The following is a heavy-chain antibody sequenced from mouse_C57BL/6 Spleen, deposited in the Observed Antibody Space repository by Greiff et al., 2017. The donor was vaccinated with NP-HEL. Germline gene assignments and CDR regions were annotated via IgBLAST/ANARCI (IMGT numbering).Heavy chain of an antibody. CDR1: GYTFASYW. Sequence: VQLQQPGAELVKPGASVKLSCKASGYTFASYWMHWVKQRPGRGLEWIGRIDPNSGGTKYNEKFKSKATLTVDKPSSTAYMQLSSLTSEDSAVYYCARSGTTVVVGNWYFDVWGTGTTVTVSS. V-gene: IGHV1-72*01. CDR2: IDPNSGGT. J-gene: IGHJ1*03. CDR3: ARSGTTVVVGNWYFDV. D-gene: IGHD1-1*01.